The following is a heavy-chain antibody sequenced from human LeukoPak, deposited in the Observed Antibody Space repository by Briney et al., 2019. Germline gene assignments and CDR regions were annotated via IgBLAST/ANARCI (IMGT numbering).Heavy chain of an antibody. V-gene: IGHV4-34*01. Sequence: SETLSLTCDLCGGSFSGYYWSWIRQTPGKGLEWIGEISHSGSTNYNPSLKSRGTISIDTSKNQFSLNLTSTIAADTAIYYCARVVGYYYYYMDVWGKGTTVTVSS. J-gene: IGHJ6*03. CDR1: GGSFSGYY. CDR3: ARVVGYYYYYMDV. D-gene: IGHD2-21*01. CDR2: ISHSGST.